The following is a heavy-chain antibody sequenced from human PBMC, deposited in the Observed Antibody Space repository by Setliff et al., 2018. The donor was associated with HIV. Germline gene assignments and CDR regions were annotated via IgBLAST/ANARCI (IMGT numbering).Heavy chain of an antibody. CDR3: ARDAFDYTAYYYSYMDV. D-gene: IGHD4-4*01. J-gene: IGHJ6*03. CDR1: GYTFTNYY. Sequence: SVKVSCKASGYTFTNYYIHWVRQAPGQGLEWMGIINPSGGSTTYAQKFQGRVTMTRDTSTSTVYMELSSLRSEDTAVYYCARDAFDYTAYYYSYMDVWGKGTTVTVSS. CDR2: INPSGGST. V-gene: IGHV1-46*01.